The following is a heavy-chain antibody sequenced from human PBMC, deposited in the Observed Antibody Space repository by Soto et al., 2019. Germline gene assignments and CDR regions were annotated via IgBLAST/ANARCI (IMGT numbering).Heavy chain of an antibody. J-gene: IGHJ6*02. CDR1: GASISSDDYY. Sequence: PSETLSLTCSISGASISSDDYYCSWFPQPPGKGLEWIGYISYSVSTYYNPSLKSRITISVDTSKTQLSLILSSVTAADTAVFYCARELNNYYGMDVWGQGTTVTVSS. V-gene: IGHV4-30-4*01. CDR2: ISYSVST. CDR3: ARELNNYYGMDV.